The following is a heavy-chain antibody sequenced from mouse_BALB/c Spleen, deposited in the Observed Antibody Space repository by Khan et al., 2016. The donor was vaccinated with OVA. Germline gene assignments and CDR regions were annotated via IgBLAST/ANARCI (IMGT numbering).Heavy chain of an antibody. D-gene: IGHD1-2*01. CDR2: ITNGGGST. Sequence: EVELVESGGGLVQPGGSLKLSCVASGFTFSSNTMSWVRQTPEKRLEWVAYITNGGGSTYYPDTVKGRFTISRDNAKNTLYLQMSSLKSEDTAMYYCARVPTFITTALDYWGQGTSVTVSS. CDR3: ARVPTFITTALDY. CDR1: GFTFSSNT. V-gene: IGHV5-12-2*01. J-gene: IGHJ4*01.